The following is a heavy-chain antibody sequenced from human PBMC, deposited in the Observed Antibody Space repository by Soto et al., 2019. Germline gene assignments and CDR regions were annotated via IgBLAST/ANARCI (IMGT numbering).Heavy chain of an antibody. Sequence: PSETLSLTCTVSGGSISSDDYYWTWIRQPPGKGLEWIGYIYHSGRTSYNPSLDSRITISMDTSNNQFSLKLSSVTAAATAVYYCARDRSNSPDYFDYWGQGALVTVSS. J-gene: IGHJ4*02. CDR1: GGSISSDDYY. V-gene: IGHV4-30-4*01. CDR3: ARDRSNSPDYFDY. CDR2: IYHSGRT. D-gene: IGHD6-6*01.